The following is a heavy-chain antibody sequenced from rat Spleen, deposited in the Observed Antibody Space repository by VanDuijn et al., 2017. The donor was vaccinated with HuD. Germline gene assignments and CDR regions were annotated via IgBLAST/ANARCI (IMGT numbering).Heavy chain of an antibody. Sequence: EVQLVESGGGLVQPGRSLKLSCAASGFTFSDYAMAWVRQAPKKGLEWVATIIYDGSSTYYRDSVKGRFTISRDNTKSTLFLQMDSLRSEDTATYYCTRHDYFRNWNSWGQGVKVTVSS. J-gene: IGHJ2*01. CDR2: IIYDGSST. CDR3: TRHDYFRNWNS. CDR1: GFTFSDYA. D-gene: IGHD1-2*01. V-gene: IGHV5-17*01.